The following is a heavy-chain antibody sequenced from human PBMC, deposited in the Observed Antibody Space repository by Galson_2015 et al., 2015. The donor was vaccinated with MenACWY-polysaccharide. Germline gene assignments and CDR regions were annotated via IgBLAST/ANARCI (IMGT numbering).Heavy chain of an antibody. D-gene: IGHD6-19*01. Sequence: SLRLSCAASGFTFSSYGMHWVRQAPGKGLEWVTYITYDGGDQNYERSVKGRFTVSRDNSKSMLSLQMDSLRAEDTAVYHCAKREARNSGPFDLWGQGALVTVSS. CDR3: AKREARNSGPFDL. CDR1: GFTFSSYG. V-gene: IGHV3-30*18. CDR2: ITYDGGDQ. J-gene: IGHJ4*02.